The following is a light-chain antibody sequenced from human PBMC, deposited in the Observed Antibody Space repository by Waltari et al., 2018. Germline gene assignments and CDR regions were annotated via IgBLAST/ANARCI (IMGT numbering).Light chain of an antibody. Sequence: EIQMTQSPSSGSASVEDRVTLTCRAGQDISSALAWYQQKPGQAPNLLIYAVSSLQSGVPSRFSGSGSGTDFTLTISSLQPEDVATYYCQQGSSFPPTFGQGTKVEIK. CDR1: QDISSA. CDR3: QQGSSFPPT. CDR2: AVS. J-gene: IGKJ1*01. V-gene: IGKV1-12*01.